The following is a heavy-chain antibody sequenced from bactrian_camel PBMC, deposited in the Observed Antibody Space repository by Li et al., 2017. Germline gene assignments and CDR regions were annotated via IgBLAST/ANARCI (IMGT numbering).Heavy chain of an antibody. J-gene: IGHJ4*01. V-gene: IGHV3S53*01. Sequence: QLVESGGESVQAGGSLRLACQYSGLAEDDSSMGWYRRAQGKQCEWVSTITHDGDGRYSESVKGRFTIYQDNAKSTVYLQMNNLRPEDTGVYYCAVDVEHLPSKIDCADFWGPGTQVTVS. CDR2: ITHDGDG. CDR1: GLAEDDSS. D-gene: IGHD6*01. CDR3: AVDVEHLPSKIDCADF.